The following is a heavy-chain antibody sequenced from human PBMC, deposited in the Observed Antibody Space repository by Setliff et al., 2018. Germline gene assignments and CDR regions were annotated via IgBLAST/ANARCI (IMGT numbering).Heavy chain of an antibody. D-gene: IGHD2-15*01. CDR2: IWHDGGNK. CDR3: ARTCSGSGCYAGLES. CDR1: GFTFSNYR. J-gene: IGHJ4*02. V-gene: IGHV3-33*08. Sequence: PGGSLRLSCAASGFTFSNYRMHWVRQAPGKGLEWVEVIWHDGGNKYHADSVKGRFTISRDNSKNTLYLQMNSLRPEDTAVYYCARTCSGSGCYAGLESWGQGTPVTVSS.